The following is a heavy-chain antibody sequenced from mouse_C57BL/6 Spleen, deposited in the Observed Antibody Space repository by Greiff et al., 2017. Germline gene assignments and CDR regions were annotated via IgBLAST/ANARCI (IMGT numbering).Heavy chain of an antibody. Sequence: EVQLVESGGGLVKPGGSLKLSCAASGFTFSSYAMSWVRQTPEKRLEWVATISDGGSYTYYPDNVKGRFTISRDNAKNNLYLQMSHLKSEDTAMYYCASNWDYAMDYWGQGTSVTVSS. CDR1: GFTFSSYA. CDR3: ASNWDYAMDY. V-gene: IGHV5-4*01. J-gene: IGHJ4*01. D-gene: IGHD4-1*02. CDR2: ISDGGSYT.